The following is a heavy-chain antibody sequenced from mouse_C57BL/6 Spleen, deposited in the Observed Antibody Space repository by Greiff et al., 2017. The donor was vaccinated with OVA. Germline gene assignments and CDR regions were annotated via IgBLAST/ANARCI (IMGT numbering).Heavy chain of an antibody. Sequence: QVHVKQPGAELVKPGASVKLSCKASGYTFTSYWITWVKQRPGQGLEWIGDIYPGSGSTNYNEKFKSKATLTVDTSSSTAYMQLSSLTSEDSAVYYCARRGLRGYFDVWGKGTTVTVSS. CDR3: ARRGLRGYFDV. CDR1: GYTFTSYW. CDR2: IYPGSGST. D-gene: IGHD1-1*01. V-gene: IGHV1-55*01. J-gene: IGHJ1*03.